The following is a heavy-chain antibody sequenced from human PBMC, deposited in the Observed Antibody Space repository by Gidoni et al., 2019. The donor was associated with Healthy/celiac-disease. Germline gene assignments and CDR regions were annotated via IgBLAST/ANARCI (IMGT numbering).Heavy chain of an antibody. D-gene: IGHD6-19*01. CDR2: IRGKGGST. J-gene: IGHJ4*02. V-gene: IGHV3-23*01. Sequence: EVQLLESGGGLVQPGGSLRLSCAACGFTFISYAMSWFTQAPGKGLEWVSAIRGKGGSTYYADSVKGRFTISRDNSKNTLYLQMNSLRAEDTAVYYCAKDMAYSSGWSPPYYFDYWGQGTLVTVSS. CDR3: AKDMAYSSGWSPPYYFDY. CDR1: GFTFISYA.